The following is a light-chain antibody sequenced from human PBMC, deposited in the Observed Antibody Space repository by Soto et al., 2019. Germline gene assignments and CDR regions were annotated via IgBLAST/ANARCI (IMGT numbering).Light chain of an antibody. CDR3: QQYNSYSLT. V-gene: IGKV1-5*01. Sequence: DIQMTQSPSTLSASVGDRVTITCRASQSINTWLAWYQQKPGQAPKLLIYDASSLESGVPSRFSGSGSGTEFTLTISSLQPDDFATYYCQQYNSYSLTFGGGTKVEIK. CDR2: DAS. CDR1: QSINTW. J-gene: IGKJ4*01.